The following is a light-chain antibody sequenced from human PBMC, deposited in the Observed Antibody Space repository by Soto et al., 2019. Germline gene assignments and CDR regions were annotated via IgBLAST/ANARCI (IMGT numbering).Light chain of an antibody. CDR2: NDY. V-gene: IGLV1-44*01. J-gene: IGLJ1*01. CDR1: SSNIGSNT. Sequence: QSVLTQPPSASGTPGQRVTISCSGSSSNIGSNTVNWYQQLPGTAPKLLIYNDYQRPSGVPDRFSGSKSGTSVSLAISGLQSEDEADYYCQSYDSRLSAYVFGTGTKLTVL. CDR3: QSYDSRLSAYV.